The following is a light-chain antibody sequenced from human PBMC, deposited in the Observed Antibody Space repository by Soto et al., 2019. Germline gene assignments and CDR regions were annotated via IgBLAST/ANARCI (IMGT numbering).Light chain of an antibody. CDR2: EAS. CDR3: RQYGSSPGT. Sequence: EIVMTHSPATLSVSPWERSTLSFRSSQSVSSTYLTWYQQKPGQAPRLLIYEASRRATGIPDRFSGSGSGTDFTLTISRLEPEDFAVYYCRQYGSSPGTFGGGTKVDIK. CDR1: QSVSSTY. V-gene: IGKV3-20*01. J-gene: IGKJ4*01.